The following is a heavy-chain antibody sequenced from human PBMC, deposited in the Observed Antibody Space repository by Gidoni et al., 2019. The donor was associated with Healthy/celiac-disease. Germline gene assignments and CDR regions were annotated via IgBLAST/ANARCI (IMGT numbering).Heavy chain of an antibody. J-gene: IGHJ2*01. CDR1: GYTFTGYY. CDR2: INPNSGGT. V-gene: IGHV1-2*02. CDR3: ARPPSYDFWSGYKDNWYFDL. D-gene: IGHD3-3*01. Sequence: QVQLVQSGAEVKKPGASVKVSCTASGYTFTGYYMHWVRQAPGQGLEWMGWINPNSGGTNYAQKFQGRVTMTRDTSISTAYMELSRLRSDDTAVYYCARPPSYDFWSGYKDNWYFDLWGRGTLVTVSS.